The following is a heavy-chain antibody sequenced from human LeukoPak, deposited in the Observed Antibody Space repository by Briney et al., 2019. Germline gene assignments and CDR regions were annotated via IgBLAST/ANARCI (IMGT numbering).Heavy chain of an antibody. V-gene: IGHV4-4*02. Sequence: PSETLSLPCVVSVGAETSTDMWTRVRPPPGKGLEWIGEVHLDGRTNYNPSLKRRLIMTVELPESHNCLKLTSVTTADSAANNRAREVGFYGRLLDLGGRGPL. CDR2: VHLDGRT. CDR3: AREVGFYGRLLDL. CDR1: VGAETSTDM. D-gene: IGHD1-26*01. J-gene: IGHJ2*01.